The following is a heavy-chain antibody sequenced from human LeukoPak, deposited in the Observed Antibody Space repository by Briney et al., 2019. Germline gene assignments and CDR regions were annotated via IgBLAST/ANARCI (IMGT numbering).Heavy chain of an antibody. CDR3: AKPRDYGDYRLFDY. J-gene: IGHJ4*02. V-gene: IGHV3-30*02. D-gene: IGHD4-17*01. Sequence: GGSLRLSCAASGFTFSTYGMHWVRQAPGKGLEWVAFIRYDGSSKYYADSLKGRFTISRDNSKNTLYLQMNSLRTEDTALYYCAKPRDYGDYRLFDYWGQGTLVTVSS. CDR2: IRYDGSSK. CDR1: GFTFSTYG.